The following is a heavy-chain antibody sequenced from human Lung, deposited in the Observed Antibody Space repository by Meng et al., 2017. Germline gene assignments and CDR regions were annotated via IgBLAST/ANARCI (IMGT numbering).Heavy chain of an antibody. CDR3: AREVGGRYHFDY. J-gene: IGHJ4*02. Sequence: EVQLVESGGGLVKPGGSLRLSCAASGFTLSDYTMNWVRQAPGKGLEWVSSISSSSKYIDYAGEVKSRFTTSRDNDKNSLYLQMNSLRGEDTAVYYCAREVGGRYHFDYWGQGTLVTVSS. V-gene: IGHV3-21*01. D-gene: IGHD1-26*01. CDR1: GFTLSDYT. CDR2: ISSSSKYI.